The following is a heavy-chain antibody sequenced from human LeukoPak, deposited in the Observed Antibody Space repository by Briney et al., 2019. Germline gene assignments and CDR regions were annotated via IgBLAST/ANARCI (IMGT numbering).Heavy chain of an antibody. CDR2: IYYSGST. CDR1: GGSISSGGYY. CDR3: AREALVATTTFDY. D-gene: IGHD5-12*01. V-gene: IGHV4-31*03. Sequence: PSQTLSLTCTVSGGSISSGGYYWSWIRQHPGKGLEWIGYIYYSGSTYYNPSLKSRVTISVDTSKNQFSLKLSSVTAADTAVYYCAREALVATTTFDYWDQGTLVTVSS. J-gene: IGHJ4*02.